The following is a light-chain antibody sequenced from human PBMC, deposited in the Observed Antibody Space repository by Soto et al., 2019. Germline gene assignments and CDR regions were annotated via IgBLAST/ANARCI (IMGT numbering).Light chain of an antibody. CDR2: AAS. CDR3: QKYDSARWT. Sequence: DIQMTQSPSSLSAAVGDRVTITCRASQGITNYLAWYQQKPGKVPRLLIYAASSLQSGVPSRFSGSGSGTDFTLTISSLQPEDVATYYCQKYDSARWTFGQGTKVDIK. J-gene: IGKJ1*01. V-gene: IGKV1-27*01. CDR1: QGITNY.